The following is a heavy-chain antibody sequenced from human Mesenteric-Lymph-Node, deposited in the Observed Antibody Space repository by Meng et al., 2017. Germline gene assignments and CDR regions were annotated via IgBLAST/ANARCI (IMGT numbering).Heavy chain of an antibody. CDR3: ARDSRDVGYFDY. J-gene: IGHJ4*02. CDR1: GFTYTSFS. D-gene: IGHD1-26*01. V-gene: IGHV3-21*01. Sequence: GESLKISCAASGFTYTSFSMNWVRQSPGRGLEWVSYISAGSTYSHYADSVRGRFTISRDNAKNALFLQLNSLRPDDTGVYYCARDSRDVGYFDYWSQGALVTVSS. CDR2: ISAGSTYS.